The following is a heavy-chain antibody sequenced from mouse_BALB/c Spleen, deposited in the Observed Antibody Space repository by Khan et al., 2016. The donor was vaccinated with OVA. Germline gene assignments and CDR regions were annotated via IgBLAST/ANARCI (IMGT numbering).Heavy chain of an antibody. CDR3: ARGGYGGFAY. CDR2: MFPGDGST. Sequence: QVQLQQSGAELVKPGASVKLSCKASGYTFTSYDINWVRQRPEQGLEWIGWMFPGDGSTKYNENFKGKATLTTDKSSSTAYMQLSRLTSEDSGAXVCARGGYGGFAYWGQGTLVTVSA. J-gene: IGHJ3*01. D-gene: IGHD2-14*01. V-gene: IGHV1-85*01. CDR1: GYTFTSYD.